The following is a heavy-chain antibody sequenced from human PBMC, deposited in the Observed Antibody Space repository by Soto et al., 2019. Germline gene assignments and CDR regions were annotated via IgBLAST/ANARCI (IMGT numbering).Heavy chain of an antibody. V-gene: IGHV3-30*18. CDR2: ISYDGSNK. J-gene: IGHJ4*02. D-gene: IGHD3-16*02. Sequence: QVQLVESGGGVVQPGRSLRLSCAASGFTFSSYSMHWVRQAPGKGLEWVAVISYDGSNKYYADSVKGRFTISRDNSKNTLYLQMNSLRTEDTAVYYCAKENYVWGSYHIDYWGQGTLVTVSS. CDR3: AKENYVWGSYHIDY. CDR1: GFTFSSYS.